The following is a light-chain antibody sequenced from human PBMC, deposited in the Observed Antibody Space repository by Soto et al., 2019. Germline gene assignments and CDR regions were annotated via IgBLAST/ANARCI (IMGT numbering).Light chain of an antibody. CDR2: AAS. J-gene: IGKJ4*01. Sequence: DIQLIQSPSFLSASVGDRVTITCRASQGINDYLAWYQQKPGKAPKLLIYAASTLQSEVPSRFSGSASGTEFTLTISSLQPEDFATYYCQQFNTYPLTFGGGTKVEVK. CDR3: QQFNTYPLT. V-gene: IGKV1-9*01. CDR1: QGINDY.